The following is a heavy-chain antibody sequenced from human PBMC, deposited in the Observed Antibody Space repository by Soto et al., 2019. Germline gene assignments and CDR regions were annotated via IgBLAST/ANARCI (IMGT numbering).Heavy chain of an antibody. CDR3: AKTADGWFSAFDI. J-gene: IGHJ3*02. CDR2: ISGSGGTT. CDR1: GFTFSSYA. V-gene: IGHV3-23*01. Sequence: GGSLRLSCAASGFTFSSYAMSWVRQAPGKGLEWVSAISGSGGTTYYADSVKGRFTFSRDNSKNTLYLQMNSLRAEDTAVYYCAKTADGWFSAFDIWGQGTMVTVSS. D-gene: IGHD6-19*01.